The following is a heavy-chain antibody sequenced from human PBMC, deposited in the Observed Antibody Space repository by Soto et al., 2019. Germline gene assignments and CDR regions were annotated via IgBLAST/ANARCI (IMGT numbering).Heavy chain of an antibody. V-gene: IGHV1-69*06. J-gene: IGHJ6*02. CDR2: ILPMFGAV. Sequence: QLQLVQSGAEVKKSGSSVKVSCKASGGTSSNFVITWVRQVPGQGLEGLGGILPMFGAVKYAQKFQDRLTITADRSTNTAAMELGSLTSDDTAVYYCARPKRSGYDRGDSYYHTMDVWGHGTTVTVS. CDR1: GGTSSNFV. D-gene: IGHD3-3*01. CDR3: ARPKRSGYDRGDSYYHTMDV.